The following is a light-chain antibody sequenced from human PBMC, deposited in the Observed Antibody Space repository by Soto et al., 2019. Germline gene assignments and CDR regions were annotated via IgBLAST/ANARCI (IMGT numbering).Light chain of an antibody. CDR2: DAS. Sequence: EIVLTQSPATLSLSPWGIATLACMASQSVSSYLAWYQQKPGQAPRLLIYDASNRATGIPARFSGSGSGTDFTLTISSLEPEHFAVYYCQQRSNWPPITFGQGTRLEIK. CDR3: QQRSNWPPIT. V-gene: IGKV3-11*01. CDR1: QSVSSY. J-gene: IGKJ5*01.